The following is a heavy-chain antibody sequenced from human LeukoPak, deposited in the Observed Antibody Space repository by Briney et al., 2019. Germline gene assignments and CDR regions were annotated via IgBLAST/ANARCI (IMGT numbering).Heavy chain of an antibody. J-gene: IGHJ3*02. CDR1: GYTFTIFH. D-gene: IGHD5-12*01. CDR2: INPSDGST. Sequence: ASVKVSCKASGYTFTIFHIHWVRQAPGQGLEWMGMINPSDGSTNYAQKFRGRVTMTSDMSTSTVAMDLSSLRSDDTAVYYCARESTFRLLRNVSDIWGQGTMVTVSS. V-gene: IGHV1-46*01. CDR3: ARESTFRLLRNVSDI.